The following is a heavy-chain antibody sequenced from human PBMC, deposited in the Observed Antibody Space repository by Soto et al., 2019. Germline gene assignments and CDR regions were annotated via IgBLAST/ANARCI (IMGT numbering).Heavy chain of an antibody. CDR2: IYYSGTT. V-gene: IGHV4-30-4*01. CDR1: GGSINTVDYF. J-gene: IGHJ6*02. D-gene: IGHD3-3*01. Sequence: SETLSHTCTVSGGSINTVDYFWTWIRQPRGKGLEWIGYIYYSGTTYYNPSLKSRVSLSLDTSKNRFSLRLTSVTAADTAVYYCARGVDFEGFSPYGMDVWGQGTTVT. CDR3: ARGVDFEGFSPYGMDV.